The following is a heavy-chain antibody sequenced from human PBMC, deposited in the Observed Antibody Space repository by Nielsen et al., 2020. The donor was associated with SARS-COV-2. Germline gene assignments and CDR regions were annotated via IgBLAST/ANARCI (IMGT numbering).Heavy chain of an antibody. V-gene: IGHV4-61*01. Sequence: GSLRLSCTVSGCSVSSGSYYWSWIRQPPGKGLEWIGYIYYSGSTNYNPSLKSRVTISVDTSKNQFSLKLSSVTAADTAVYYCARVVVVAATLDYWGQGTLVTVSS. CDR1: GCSVSSGSYY. D-gene: IGHD2-15*01. CDR3: ARVVVVAATLDY. J-gene: IGHJ4*02. CDR2: IYYSGST.